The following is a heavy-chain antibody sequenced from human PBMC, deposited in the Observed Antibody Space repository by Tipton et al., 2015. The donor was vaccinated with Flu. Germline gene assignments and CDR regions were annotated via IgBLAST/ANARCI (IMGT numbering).Heavy chain of an antibody. J-gene: IGHJ4*02. V-gene: IGHV4-4*07. CDR2: IYSSGST. CDR3: ARGSGSGTDVIFDY. D-gene: IGHD3-10*01. Sequence: TLSLTCTVSGGSLSSFYWSWIRQPAGKGLEWIGRIYSSGSTKYSPAFKSRAIMSVDTSKNQFSLNLSSVTAADTAVYFCARGSGSGTDVIFDYWGKGSLVTASS. CDR1: GGSLSSFY.